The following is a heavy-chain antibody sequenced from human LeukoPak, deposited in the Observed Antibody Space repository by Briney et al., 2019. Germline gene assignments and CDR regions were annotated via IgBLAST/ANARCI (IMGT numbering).Heavy chain of an antibody. J-gene: IGHJ3*02. V-gene: IGHV6-1*01. CDR2: TYFRSKLYN. CDR3: AREATASAFDI. D-gene: IGHD6-13*01. Sequence: SQTLSLTCAISGDSVSSNSAAWNWLRQSPSRGLEWLGRTYFRSKLYNDYAVSVKSRITVNPDTAKNQFSLQLNSVTPEDTALYYCAREATASAFDIWGRGTTVTVSS. CDR1: GDSVSSNSAA.